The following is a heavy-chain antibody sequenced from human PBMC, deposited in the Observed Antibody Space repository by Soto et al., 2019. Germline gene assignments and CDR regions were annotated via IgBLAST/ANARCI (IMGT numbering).Heavy chain of an antibody. D-gene: IGHD1-26*01. CDR1: GYSFTTYG. V-gene: IGHV1-18*04. J-gene: IGHJ5*02. Sequence: ASSKVSSKDSGYSFTTYGINWVRQARGQGLEWMLWVSAYNDNTKYAKRFQGSVTMTTDTSTSTAYMELTSLRSDATGVYYCVKDSGGYTGWFDPWGQGTLVTVSS. CDR2: VSAYNDNT. CDR3: VKDSGGYTGWFDP.